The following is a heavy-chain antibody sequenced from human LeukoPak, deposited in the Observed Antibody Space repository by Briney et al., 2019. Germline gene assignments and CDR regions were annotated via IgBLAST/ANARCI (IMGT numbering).Heavy chain of an antibody. J-gene: IGHJ5*02. CDR2: IYSSEST. CDR3: ARDRSSSWYKDWFDP. Sequence: PSETLSLTCTVSGGSINNYYWSWIRQPAGKGLEWIGRIYSSESTNYNPSLKSRVTMSIDTSKNQFSLKLSSVTAADTAVYYCARDRSSSWYKDWFDPWGQGTLVTVSS. V-gene: IGHV4-4*07. CDR1: GGSINNYY. D-gene: IGHD6-13*01.